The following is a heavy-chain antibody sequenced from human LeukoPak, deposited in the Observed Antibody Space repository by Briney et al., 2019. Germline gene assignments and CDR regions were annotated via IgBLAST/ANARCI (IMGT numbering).Heavy chain of an antibody. V-gene: IGHV3-7*01. CDR1: GFTFSNYW. Sequence: GGSLRLSCAASGFTFSNYWMSWVRQDPGRGMEWVANINQDGSVKYYVDSVKGRFTISRDNAKNSQYLQMNSLRVEDTAVYYCARIGYSSSSLDYWGQGTLVTVSS. J-gene: IGHJ4*02. D-gene: IGHD6-6*01. CDR2: INQDGSVK. CDR3: ARIGYSSSSLDY.